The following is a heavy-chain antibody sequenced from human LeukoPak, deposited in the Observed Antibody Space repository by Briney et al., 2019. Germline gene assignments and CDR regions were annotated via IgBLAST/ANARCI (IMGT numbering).Heavy chain of an antibody. CDR2: IYYSGST. CDR3: ARTYYYGSVDDAFDI. CDR1: GGSISSRNYY. V-gene: IGHV4-39*01. J-gene: IGHJ3*02. Sequence: SETLSLTCTVSGGSISSRNYYWGWIRQPPGKGLEWIGSIYYSGSTYYNPSLKSRVTISVDTSKNQFSLKLSSVTAADTAVYYCARTYYYGSVDDAFDIWGQGTMVTVSS. D-gene: IGHD3-10*01.